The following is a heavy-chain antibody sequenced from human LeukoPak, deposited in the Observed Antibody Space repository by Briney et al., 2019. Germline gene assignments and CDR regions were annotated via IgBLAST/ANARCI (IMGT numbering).Heavy chain of an antibody. D-gene: IGHD6-19*01. J-gene: IGHJ4*02. CDR3: ARGRGWYKLNYYFDY. V-gene: IGHV4-34*01. CDR2: INHSGST. CDR1: GGSFSGYY. Sequence: SETLSLTCAVYGGSFSGYYWSWIRQPPGKGLEWIGEINHSGSTNYNPSLKSRVTISVDTSKNQFSLKPSSVTAADTAVYYCARGRGWYKLNYYFDYWGQGTLVTVSS.